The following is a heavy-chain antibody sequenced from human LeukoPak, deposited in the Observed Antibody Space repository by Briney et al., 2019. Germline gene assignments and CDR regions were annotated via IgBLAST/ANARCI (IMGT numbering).Heavy chain of an antibody. Sequence: GGSLRLSCVASGLTFSNYGISWVRQAPGKGLEWVSAISSTGGTTYYADSVKGRFTISRDNAKNSLYLQMNSLRAEDTAVYYCARDQGQWLVNAFDIWGQGTMVTVSS. V-gene: IGHV3-21*01. J-gene: IGHJ3*02. D-gene: IGHD6-19*01. CDR1: GLTFSNYG. CDR3: ARDQGQWLVNAFDI. CDR2: ISSTGGTT.